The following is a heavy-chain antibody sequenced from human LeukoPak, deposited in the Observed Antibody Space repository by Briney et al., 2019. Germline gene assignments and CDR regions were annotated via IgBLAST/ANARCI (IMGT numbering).Heavy chain of an antibody. Sequence: ASVKVSCKASGYTFTSYYIHWVRQAPGQGLEWMGIINPSGGSTNYAQKFQGRVTMTRDTSTSTVYMELSSLRSEDSAVYYCARVPLNIQLVHAFEIWGQGTMVTVSS. CDR3: ARVPLNIQLVHAFEI. D-gene: IGHD6-6*01. J-gene: IGHJ3*02. CDR1: GYTFTSYY. V-gene: IGHV1-46*01. CDR2: INPSGGST.